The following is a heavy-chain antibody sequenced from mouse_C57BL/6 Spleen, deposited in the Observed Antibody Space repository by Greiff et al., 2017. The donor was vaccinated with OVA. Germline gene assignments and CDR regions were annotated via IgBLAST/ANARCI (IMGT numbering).Heavy chain of an antibody. CDR2: IDPSDSYT. D-gene: IGHD1-1*01. CDR3: ARCPYYGSSHFDY. Sequence: VQLQQSGAELVMPGASVKLSCKASGYTFTSYWMHWVKQRPGQGLEWIGEIDPSDSYTNYNQKFKGKSTLTVDKSSSTAYMQLSSLTSEDSAVYYCARCPYYGSSHFDYWGQGTTLTVSS. V-gene: IGHV1-69*01. J-gene: IGHJ2*01. CDR1: GYTFTSYW.